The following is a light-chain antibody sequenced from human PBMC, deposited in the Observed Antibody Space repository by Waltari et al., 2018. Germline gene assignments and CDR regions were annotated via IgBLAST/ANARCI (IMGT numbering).Light chain of an antibody. CDR1: SSNIGNNS. Sequence: QSVLTQPPSVSEAPRQRVTISCSGNSSNIGNNSVNRYQQLPGKAPKLLIYSDDLLSSGVSDRFSGSRSGTSASLVISGLQSEDEADYYCSAWDESLNGVVFGGGTKLTVL. CDR3: SAWDESLNGVV. V-gene: IGLV1-36*01. J-gene: IGLJ2*01. CDR2: SDD.